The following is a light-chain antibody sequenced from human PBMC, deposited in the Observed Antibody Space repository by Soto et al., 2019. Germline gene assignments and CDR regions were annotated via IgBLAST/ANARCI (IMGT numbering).Light chain of an antibody. V-gene: IGKV3-20*01. Sequence: EIVLTQSPGTLSLSPGERATLSCRASQSVSSSYLGWYKQKPGQAPRLLIYAATSRATGIPDRFSGSGSAKDFTLTISRLETEDFAVYYCQQYGSSPYTFGQGTKLEIK. CDR1: QSVSSSY. CDR3: QQYGSSPYT. J-gene: IGKJ2*01. CDR2: AAT.